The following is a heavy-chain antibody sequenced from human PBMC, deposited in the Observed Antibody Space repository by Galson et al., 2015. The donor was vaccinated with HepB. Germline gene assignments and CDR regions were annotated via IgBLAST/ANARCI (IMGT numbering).Heavy chain of an antibody. V-gene: IGHV3-48*02. J-gene: IGHJ4*02. CDR3: ARDPSPTTDAWYYFDY. CDR2: ISSSGTTI. D-gene: IGHD1-1*01. CDR1: GFTFSSHS. Sequence: SLRLSCAASGFTFSSHSMNWVRQAPGKGLEWVSYISSSGTTIYYADSVKGRFTISRDNAKNSLYLQMNSLGDEDTAVHYCARDPSPTTDAWYYFDYWGQGTLVTVSS.